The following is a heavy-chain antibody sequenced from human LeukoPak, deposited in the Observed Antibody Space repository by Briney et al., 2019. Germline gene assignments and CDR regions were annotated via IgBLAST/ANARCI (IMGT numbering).Heavy chain of an antibody. CDR3: VKWEPTLYYFDY. J-gene: IGHJ4*02. D-gene: IGHD1-26*01. Sequence: SETLSLTCTVSGGSISSYYWSWVRQPPGRGLEYIGHIYYTGITKYNPSLKSRVTITVDTSKNQFSLKLSSVTAADTAVYYCVKWEPTLYYFDYWGQGTLVTVSS. V-gene: IGHV4-59*12. CDR1: GGSISSYY. CDR2: IYYTGIT.